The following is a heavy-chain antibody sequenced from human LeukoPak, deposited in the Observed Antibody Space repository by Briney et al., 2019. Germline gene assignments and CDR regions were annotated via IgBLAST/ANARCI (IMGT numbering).Heavy chain of an antibody. CDR2: ISSSGSTI. CDR3: VREGSIVNVYYGIDV. J-gene: IGHJ6*02. CDR1: GFTFSGYE. V-gene: IGHV3-48*03. Sequence: GGSLRLSCAASGFTFSGYEMNWVRQAPGKGLEWVSYISSSGSTIYYADSVKGRFTVSRDNAKNSLYLQMNSLRAEDAAVYYCVREGSIVNVYYGIDVWGQGTTVTVSS. D-gene: IGHD3-16*02.